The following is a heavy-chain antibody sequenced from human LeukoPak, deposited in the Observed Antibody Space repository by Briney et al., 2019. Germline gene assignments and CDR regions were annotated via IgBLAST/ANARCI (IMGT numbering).Heavy chain of an antibody. Sequence: GGSLRLSCAASGFTFSSYAMSWVRQAPGKGLEWVSVIYSGGSTYYADSVKGIFTISRDNSKNTLYFQMNSLRAEDTAVYYCARDMTTVTYEDYWGQGTLVTVSS. CDR1: GFTFSSYA. D-gene: IGHD4-17*01. CDR2: IYSGGST. CDR3: ARDMTTVTYEDY. J-gene: IGHJ4*02. V-gene: IGHV3-66*01.